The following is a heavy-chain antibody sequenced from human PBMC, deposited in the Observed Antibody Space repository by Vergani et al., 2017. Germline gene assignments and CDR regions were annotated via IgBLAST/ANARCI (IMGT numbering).Heavy chain of an antibody. Sequence: QVQLVESGGGVVQRGGSVRLFCATSGLTLSNYDMQWIRQGPGKGLEFVAFIQFDGSNQYYADSVKGRFTLSRDFSKNTLYLQMNSLRTDDTATYYCAKHFRGWGIDYWGQGTQVIVSS. D-gene: IGHD3-16*01. CDR2: IQFDGSNQ. J-gene: IGHJ4*02. CDR3: AKHFRGWGIDY. CDR1: GLTLSNYD. V-gene: IGHV3-30*02.